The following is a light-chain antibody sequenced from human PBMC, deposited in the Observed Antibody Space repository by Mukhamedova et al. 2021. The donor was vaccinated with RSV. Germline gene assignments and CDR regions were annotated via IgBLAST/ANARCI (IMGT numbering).Light chain of an antibody. Sequence: GQTVRITCQGDSLRSYYASWYQQKPGQAPVLVIYGKNNRPSGIPDRFSGSSSGNTASLTITGAQAEDEADYYRNSRDSSGNHQVFG. V-gene: IGLV3-19*01. CDR3: NSRDSSGNHQV. CDR2: GKN. J-gene: IGLJ2*01. CDR1: SLRSYY.